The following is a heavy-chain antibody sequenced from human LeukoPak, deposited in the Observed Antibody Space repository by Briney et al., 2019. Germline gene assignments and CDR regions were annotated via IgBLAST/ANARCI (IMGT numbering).Heavy chain of an antibody. V-gene: IGHV5-51*01. CDR3: ARLGSGMVVATISAFDI. D-gene: IGHD5-12*01. J-gene: IGHJ3*02. CDR1: GYSLTSYW. Sequence: KISCKGSGYSLTSYWIGWVRQMPGKGLEWMGIIYPGDSDTRYSPSFQGQVTISADKSISTAYLQWSSLKASDTAMYHCARLGSGMVVATISAFDIWGQGTMVTVSS. CDR2: IYPGDSDT.